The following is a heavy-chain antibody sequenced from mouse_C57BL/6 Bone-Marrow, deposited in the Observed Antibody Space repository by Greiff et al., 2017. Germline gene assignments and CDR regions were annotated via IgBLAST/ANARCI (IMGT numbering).Heavy chain of an antibody. D-gene: IGHD1-1*01. CDR2: ISSGSSTI. Sequence: DVMLVESGGGLVKPGGSLKLSCAASGFTFSDYGMHWVRQAPEKGLEWVAYISSGSSTIYYADTVKGRFTISRDNAKNTLCLQMTSLRSEDTAMYYCARTLYYGSSLYYAMDYWGQGTSVTVSS. J-gene: IGHJ4*01. CDR1: GFTFSDYG. CDR3: ARTLYYGSSLYYAMDY. V-gene: IGHV5-17*01.